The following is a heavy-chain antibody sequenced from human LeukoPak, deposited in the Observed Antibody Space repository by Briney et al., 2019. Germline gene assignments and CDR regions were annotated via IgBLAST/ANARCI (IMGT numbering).Heavy chain of an antibody. CDR3: ARMGSHYYFDY. V-gene: IGHV3-30-3*01. CDR1: GFTFSSYA. D-gene: IGHD3-3*02. CDR2: ISYDGSNK. Sequence: PGGSLRLSCAASGFTFSSYAMHWVRQAPGKGLEWVAVISYDGSNKYCADSVKGRFTISRDNSKNTLYLQMNSLRAEDTAVYYCARMGSHYYFDYWGQGTLVTVSS. J-gene: IGHJ4*02.